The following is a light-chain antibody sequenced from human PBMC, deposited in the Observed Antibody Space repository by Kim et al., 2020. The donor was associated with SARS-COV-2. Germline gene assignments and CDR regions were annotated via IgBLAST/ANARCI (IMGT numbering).Light chain of an antibody. J-gene: IGKJ2*01. V-gene: IGKV3D-20*02. CDR2: GTS. Sequence: EIVLTQSPGTLSLSAGARATLSCRASQSVSSSYLAWYQQKTGQAPRLLIYGTSSRATGIPDRFSGSGSGTDFTLTISRLEPEDFAVYYCQQRSNWPRTFGQGTKLEI. CDR1: QSVSSSY. CDR3: QQRSNWPRT.